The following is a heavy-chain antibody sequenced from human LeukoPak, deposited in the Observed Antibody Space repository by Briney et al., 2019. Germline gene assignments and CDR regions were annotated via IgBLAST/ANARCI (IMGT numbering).Heavy chain of an antibody. V-gene: IGHV1-24*01. D-gene: IGHD2-21*02. J-gene: IGHJ4*02. CDR2: FDPEDGET. Sequence: ASVKVPCKVSGYTLTELSMHWVRQAPGKGLEWMGGFDPEDGETIYAQKFQGRVTMTEDTSTDTAYMELSSLRSEDTAVYYCATDGHGVTASPYYFDYWGQGTLVTVSS. CDR3: ATDGHGVTASPYYFDY. CDR1: GYTLTELS.